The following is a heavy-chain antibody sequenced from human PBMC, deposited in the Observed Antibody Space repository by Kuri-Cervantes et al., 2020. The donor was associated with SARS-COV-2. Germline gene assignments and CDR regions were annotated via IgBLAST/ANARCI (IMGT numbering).Heavy chain of an antibody. CDR2: INQDYSEK. D-gene: IGHD3-3*01. CDR1: GFTFSSYA. CDR3: ARDSADFWSGPSDY. J-gene: IGHJ4*02. V-gene: IGHV3-7*01. Sequence: GGSLRLSCAASGFTFSSYAMHWVRQAPGKGLEWVANINQDYSEKYYVDSVKGRFTISRDNAKNSVFLQMNSLRAEDTAVYYCARDSADFWSGPSDYWGQGTRVTVSS.